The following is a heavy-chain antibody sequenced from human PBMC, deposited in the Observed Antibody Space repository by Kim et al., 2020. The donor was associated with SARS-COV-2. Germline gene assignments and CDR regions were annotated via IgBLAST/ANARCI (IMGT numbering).Heavy chain of an antibody. D-gene: IGHD6-25*01. V-gene: IGHV4-59*01. CDR3: ARVGGIAAHFDY. J-gene: IGHJ4*02. Sequence: NYNPSLKSRVTISVDTSKNQFSLKLSSVTAADTAVYYCARVGGIAAHFDYWGQGTLVTVSS.